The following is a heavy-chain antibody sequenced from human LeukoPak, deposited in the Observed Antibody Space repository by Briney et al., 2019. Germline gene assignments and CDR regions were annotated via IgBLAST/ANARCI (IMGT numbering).Heavy chain of an antibody. CDR1: GVSFSDYY. V-gene: IGHV4-34*01. J-gene: IGHJ4*02. CDR3: ARASYSYDINGWVPFDY. D-gene: IGHD3-22*01. CDR2: INHSRST. Sequence: PSETLSLTCAVYGVSFSDYYWSWIRQPPGKGLEWIGEINHSRSTNYNPSLKSRVTISGDTSKNQFSLRLSSVTAADTAVYYCARASYSYDINGWVPFDYWGQGTLVTVSS.